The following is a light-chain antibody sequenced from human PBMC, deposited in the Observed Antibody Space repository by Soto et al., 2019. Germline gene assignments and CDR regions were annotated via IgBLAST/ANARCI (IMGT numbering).Light chain of an antibody. J-gene: IGKJ1*01. CDR2: GAS. CDR1: QSVSSNY. Sequence: VLTQSPGTLSLSPGERATLSCRASQSVSSNYLAWYQQKPGQAPRLLIYGASSRATGIPDRFSGSGSGTDFTLTISRLAPEDFAVYYCQQYGSSPETFGQGTKVDIK. V-gene: IGKV3-20*01. CDR3: QQYGSSPET.